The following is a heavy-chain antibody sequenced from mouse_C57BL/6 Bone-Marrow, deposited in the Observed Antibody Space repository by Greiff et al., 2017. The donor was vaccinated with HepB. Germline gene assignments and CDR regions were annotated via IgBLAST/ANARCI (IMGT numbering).Heavy chain of an antibody. CDR1: GFNINDDY. Sequence: EVQLQQSGAELVRPGASVQVSCTASGFNINDDYMHWVKQRPEQGLEWIGWIDPENGDTEYASKFQGKATITADTSSHTAYLQLSSLTSEDTAVYYCTTHYRNTHDYAMEHWGQGTSATVSS. J-gene: IGHJ4*01. D-gene: IGHD2-1*01. CDR3: TTHYRNTHDYAMEH. V-gene: IGHV14-4*01. CDR2: IDPENGDT.